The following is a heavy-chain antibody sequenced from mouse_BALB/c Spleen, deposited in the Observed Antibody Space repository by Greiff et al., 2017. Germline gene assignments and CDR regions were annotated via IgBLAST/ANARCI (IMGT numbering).Heavy chain of an antibody. CDR3: ARRYDYAWFAY. D-gene: IGHD2-4*01. V-gene: IGHV5-17*02. Sequence: EVKLVESGGGLVQPGGSRKLSCAASGFTFSSFGMHWVRQAPEKGLEWVAYISSGSSTIYYADTVKGRFTISRDNPKNTLFLQMTSLRSEDTAMYYCARRYDYAWFAYWGQGTLVTVSA. CDR1: GFTFSSFG. CDR2: ISSGSSTI. J-gene: IGHJ3*01.